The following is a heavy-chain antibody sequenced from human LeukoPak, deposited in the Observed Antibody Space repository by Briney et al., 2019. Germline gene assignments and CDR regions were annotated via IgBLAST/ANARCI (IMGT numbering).Heavy chain of an antibody. V-gene: IGHV1-3*01. Sequence: ASVKVSCKASGYTFTSYAMHWVRQAPGQRLEWMGWINAGNGNTKYSQKLQGRVTITRDTSASTAYMELSSLRSEDTAVYYCARRTGATPFDYWGQGTLVTVSS. CDR2: INAGNGNT. CDR3: ARRTGATPFDY. D-gene: IGHD1-26*01. CDR1: GYTFTSYA. J-gene: IGHJ4*02.